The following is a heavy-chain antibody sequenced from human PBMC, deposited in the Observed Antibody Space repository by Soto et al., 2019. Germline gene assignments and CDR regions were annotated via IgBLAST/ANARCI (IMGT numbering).Heavy chain of an antibody. CDR1: GFTLSSSA. CDR3: ARDPFDCGDDCSSNY. V-gene: IGHV1-58*01. CDR2: IDVGSGNA. J-gene: IGHJ4*02. D-gene: IGHD2-21*02. Sequence: GASVKVSCKTSGFTLSSSAVHWVRQARGHRLQRIGWIDVGSGNANYAQMDQERVTISRDMSTSTAYMELNSLRAEDTAVYYCARDPFDCGDDCSSNYSGQGTRVTVSS.